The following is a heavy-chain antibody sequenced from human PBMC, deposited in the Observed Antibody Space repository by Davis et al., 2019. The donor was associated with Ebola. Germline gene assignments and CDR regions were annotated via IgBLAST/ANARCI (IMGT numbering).Heavy chain of an antibody. Sequence: GESLKISCAASGLTFSSYDMSWVRQAPGKGLEWVSYISSSSSYIYYADSVKGRFTISRDNAKNSLYLQMNSLRAEDTAVYYCARDREVPLFDYWGQGTLVTVSS. J-gene: IGHJ4*02. V-gene: IGHV3-21*05. CDR2: ISSSSSYI. CDR3: ARDREVPLFDY. CDR1: GLTFSSYD. D-gene: IGHD3-10*01.